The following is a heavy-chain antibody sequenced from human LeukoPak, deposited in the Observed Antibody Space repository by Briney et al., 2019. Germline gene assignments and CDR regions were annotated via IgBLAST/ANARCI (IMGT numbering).Heavy chain of an antibody. CDR1: GFTFSSYA. V-gene: IGHV3-23*01. CDR3: TRYYYDGSGYYYLFDY. Sequence: GGSLRLSCAASGFTFSSYAMSWVRQAPGKGLEWVSSISGGGGNTYNADSVKGRFTISRDDSKNTAYLQMNSLKTEDTAVYYCTRYYYDGSGYYYLFDYWGQGTLVTVSS. CDR2: ISGGGGNT. D-gene: IGHD3-22*01. J-gene: IGHJ4*02.